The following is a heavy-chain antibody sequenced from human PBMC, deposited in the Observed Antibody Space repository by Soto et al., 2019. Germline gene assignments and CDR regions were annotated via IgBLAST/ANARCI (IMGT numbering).Heavy chain of an antibody. D-gene: IGHD3-9*01. V-gene: IGHV5-10-1*01. CDR1: GYSFTSYW. CDR2: IDPSDSYT. J-gene: IGHJ3*02. Sequence: GESLKISCKGSGYSFTSYWISWVRQMPGKGLEWMGRIDPSDSYTNYSPSFQGHVTISADKSFSTAYLQWSSLKASDTAMYYCARLEPYYDILTGYLPDAFDIWGQGTMVTVSS. CDR3: ARLEPYYDILTGYLPDAFDI.